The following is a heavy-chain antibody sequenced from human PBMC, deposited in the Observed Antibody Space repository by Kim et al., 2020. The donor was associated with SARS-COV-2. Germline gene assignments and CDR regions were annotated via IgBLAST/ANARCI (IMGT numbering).Heavy chain of an antibody. Sequence: SETLSLTYTVSGGSISSSSYYWGWIRQPPGKGLEWIGSIYYSGSTYYNPSLKSRVTISVDTSKNQFSLKLSSVTAADTAVYYCAIDYGGNSYWGQGTLVTVSS. CDR3: AIDYGGNSY. CDR2: IYYSGST. CDR1: GGSISSSSYY. D-gene: IGHD4-17*01. J-gene: IGHJ4*02. V-gene: IGHV4-39*02.